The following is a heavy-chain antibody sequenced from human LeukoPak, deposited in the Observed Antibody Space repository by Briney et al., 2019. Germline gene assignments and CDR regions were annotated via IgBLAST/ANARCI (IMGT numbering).Heavy chain of an antibody. CDR2: IYHSGST. D-gene: IGHD5-24*01. J-gene: IGHJ4*02. Sequence: SETLSLTCAVSGGSISSSNWWSWVRQPPGKGLEWIGEIYHSGSTNYNPSLKSRVTISVDRSKNQFSLKLSSVTAADTAVYYCAGSLRWLQRFDYWGQGTLVTVSS. V-gene: IGHV4-4*02. CDR1: GGSISSSNW. CDR3: AGSLRWLQRFDY.